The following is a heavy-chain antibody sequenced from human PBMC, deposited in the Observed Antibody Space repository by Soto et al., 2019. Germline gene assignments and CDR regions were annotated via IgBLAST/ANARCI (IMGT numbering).Heavy chain of an antibody. D-gene: IGHD2-15*01. Sequence: GGSLRLSCAASGFTFSSYGMHWVRQAPGKGLEWVAVISYDGSNKYYADSVKGRFTISRDNSKNTLYLQMNSLRAEDTAVYYCAKDPFQRRRCSGGSCYSYYFDYWGQGTLVTVSS. CDR2: ISYDGSNK. CDR3: AKDPFQRRRCSGGSCYSYYFDY. CDR1: GFTFSSYG. V-gene: IGHV3-30*18. J-gene: IGHJ4*02.